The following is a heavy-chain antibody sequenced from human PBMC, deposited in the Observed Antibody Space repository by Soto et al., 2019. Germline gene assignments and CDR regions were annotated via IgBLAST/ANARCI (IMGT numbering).Heavy chain of an antibody. D-gene: IGHD5-12*01. J-gene: IGHJ3*02. CDR3: ARDHGDGYNLLYNAFDI. CDR2: TYYMSKLYN. Sequence: SQPLSLTCAISGDSVSSNSAAWNWIRQSPSRGLEWLGRTYYMSKLYNDYAVSVKSPITINPDTSKNQFSLQLNSVTPEDTAVYYCARDHGDGYNLLYNAFDIWGQGTMVTVSS. CDR1: GDSVSSNSAA. V-gene: IGHV6-1*01.